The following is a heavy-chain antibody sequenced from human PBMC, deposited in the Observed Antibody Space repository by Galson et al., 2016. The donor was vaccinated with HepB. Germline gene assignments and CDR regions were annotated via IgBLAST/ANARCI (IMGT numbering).Heavy chain of an antibody. V-gene: IGHV3-48*02. J-gene: IGHJ4*02. D-gene: IGHD2-15*01. CDR3: ASGYCSGGSCHWRFDY. Sequence: SLRLSCAASGFDFSSYSLNWVRQAPGKGLEWISYMSNRGDTIYYADSVKGRFTISRDNAKNSLYLQMDSLRDEDTAVYYCASGYCSGGSCHWRFDYWGQGTLVTVSS. CDR1: GFDFSSYS. CDR2: MSNRGDTI.